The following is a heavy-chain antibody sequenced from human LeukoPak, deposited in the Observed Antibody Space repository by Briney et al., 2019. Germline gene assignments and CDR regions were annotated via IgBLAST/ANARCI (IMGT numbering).Heavy chain of an antibody. D-gene: IGHD6-6*01. Sequence: SETLSLTCTVSGGSISSSSYYWGWIRQPPGKGLEWIGSIYYSGSTYYNPSLKSRVTISVDTSKNQFSLKLSSVTAADTAVYYCARPGSIAARPETVVAFDIWGQGTMVTVSS. CDR3: ARPGSIAARPETVVAFDI. CDR2: IYYSGST. J-gene: IGHJ3*02. V-gene: IGHV4-39*01. CDR1: GGSISSSSYY.